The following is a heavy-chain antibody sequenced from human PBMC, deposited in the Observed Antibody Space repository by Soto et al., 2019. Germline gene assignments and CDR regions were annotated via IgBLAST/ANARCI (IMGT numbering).Heavy chain of an antibody. V-gene: IGHV3-15*01. Sequence: EVQVVESGGGLVRPGGSLRLSCAASGFIFSNAWMSWVRQAPGKGLEWVGRIKSKTNGGTTDYAAHVRGRFSITRDDSKNTMYLQMNSLKSEDTAVYYCTPDDPIKRNWGQGTLVNVSP. CDR1: GFIFSNAW. CDR2: IKSKTNGGTT. J-gene: IGHJ4*02. CDR3: TPDDPIKRN.